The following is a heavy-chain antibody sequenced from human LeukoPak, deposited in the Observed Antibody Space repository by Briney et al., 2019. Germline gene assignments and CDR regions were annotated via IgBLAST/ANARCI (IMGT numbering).Heavy chain of an antibody. CDR1: GGSISSYY. J-gene: IGHJ5*02. Sequence: ASETLSLTCTVSGGSISSYYWSWIRQPPGKGLEWIGFIYYSGSTNYNPSLKSRVTISVDTSRNQFFLNLRSVTAADTAVYYCARVPRIEAGATGDWFDPWGQGTVVTVSS. D-gene: IGHD6-13*01. V-gene: IGHV4-59*01. CDR2: IYYSGST. CDR3: ARVPRIEAGATGDWFDP.